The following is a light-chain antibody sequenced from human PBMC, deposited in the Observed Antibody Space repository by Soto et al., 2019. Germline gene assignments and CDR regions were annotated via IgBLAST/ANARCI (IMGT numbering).Light chain of an antibody. J-gene: IGKJ1*01. CDR1: QSVSTRQ. V-gene: IGKV3-20*01. CDR3: QQSDSSTKT. Sequence: EIVLTQSPGTMSLSLGERATLSGRASQSVSTRQLSWYPQKHGQAPRIVIYGASSRATGSPDRFSGIVSGTDFSLTLRRLETEDCAVYDGQQSDSSTKTFGPWTKFDIK. CDR2: GAS.